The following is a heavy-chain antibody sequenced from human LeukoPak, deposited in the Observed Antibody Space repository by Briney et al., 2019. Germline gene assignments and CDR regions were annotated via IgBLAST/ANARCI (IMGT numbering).Heavy chain of an antibody. CDR2: ISGSGGST. CDR3: AKGVTIFGVVITHFDY. V-gene: IGHV3-23*01. CDR1: GFTFSSYA. Sequence: PGGSLRLSCAASGFTFSSYAMSWVRQAPGKGLEWVSAISGSGGSTYYADSVKGRFTISRDNSKNTLYLQMNSLRAEDTAVYYCAKGVTIFGVVITHFDYWGQGTLVTVSS. D-gene: IGHD3-3*01. J-gene: IGHJ4*02.